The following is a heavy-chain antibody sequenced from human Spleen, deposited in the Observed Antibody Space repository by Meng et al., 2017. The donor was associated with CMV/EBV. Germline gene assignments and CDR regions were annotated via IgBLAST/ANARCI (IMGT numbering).Heavy chain of an antibody. Sequence: QGHLQEAGPGLVKPSETLSLTLPVPGGSISSYYWSWIRQPAGKGLEWIGRIYTSGSTNYNPSLKSRVTMSVDTSKNQFSLKLSSVTAADTAVYYCARSRWSAGNAFLFDYWGQGTLVTVSS. CDR1: GGSISSYY. V-gene: IGHV4-4*07. CDR2: IYTSGST. J-gene: IGHJ4*02. CDR3: ARSRWSAGNAFLFDY. D-gene: IGHD1-1*01.